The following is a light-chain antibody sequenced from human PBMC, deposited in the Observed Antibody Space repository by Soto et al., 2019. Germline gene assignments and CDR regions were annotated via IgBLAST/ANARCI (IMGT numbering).Light chain of an antibody. CDR2: AAS. Sequence: DIQMTQSPSSVSASVGDRVIITCRASQAIGNWLAWYQQKPGMAPKLLIYAASSLQSGVPSRFRGTSSGTDFYLAISSLQPEDFATYYCQQANSFPLTFGGGTKVDIK. J-gene: IGKJ4*01. CDR1: QAIGNW. V-gene: IGKV1-12*01. CDR3: QQANSFPLT.